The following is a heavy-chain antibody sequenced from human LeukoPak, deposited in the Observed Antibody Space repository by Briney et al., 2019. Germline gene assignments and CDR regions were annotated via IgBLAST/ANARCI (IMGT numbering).Heavy chain of an antibody. J-gene: IGHJ4*02. Sequence: SVKVSCKASGGTFSSYAISWVRQAPGQGLEWMGGIIPIFGTANYAQKFQGRVTIAADESTSTAYMELSSLRSEDTAVYYCARGTYYDFYRTDYWGQGTLVTVSS. CDR1: GGTFSSYA. D-gene: IGHD3-3*01. CDR2: IIPIFGTA. CDR3: ARGTYYDFYRTDY. V-gene: IGHV1-69*13.